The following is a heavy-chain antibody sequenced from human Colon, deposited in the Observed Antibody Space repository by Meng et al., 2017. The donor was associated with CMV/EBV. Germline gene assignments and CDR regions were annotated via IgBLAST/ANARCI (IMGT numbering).Heavy chain of an antibody. CDR1: GGTFSSYT. CDR3: AKEGGVRALTWFDP. CDR2: ILPGLGTT. V-gene: IGHV1-69*13. Sequence: SVQVSCKASGGTFSSYTISWIRQAPGQGLEWMGGILPGLGTTNFAQKFKGRVTLTVDESTSTVYMELSSLRSDDTAVYYWAKEGGVRALTWFDPWGQGTQVTVSS. J-gene: IGHJ5*02. D-gene: IGHD3-10*01.